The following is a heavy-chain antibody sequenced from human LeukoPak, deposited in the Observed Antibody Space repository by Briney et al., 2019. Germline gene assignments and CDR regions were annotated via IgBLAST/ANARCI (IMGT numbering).Heavy chain of an antibody. CDR3: AKGGHGITMIVGDYYFDY. D-gene: IGHD3-22*01. J-gene: IGHJ4*02. Sequence: QPGGSLRLSCAASGFTFSSYAMSWVRQAPGKGLEWVSAISGSGGSTYYADSVKGRFTISRDNSKNTLYLQMNSLRAEDTAVYYCAKGGHGITMIVGDYYFDYWGQGTLVTVSS. V-gene: IGHV3-23*01. CDR2: ISGSGGST. CDR1: GFTFSSYA.